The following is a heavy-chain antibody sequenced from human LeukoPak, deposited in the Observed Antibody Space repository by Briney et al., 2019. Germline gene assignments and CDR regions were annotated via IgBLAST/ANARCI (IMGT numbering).Heavy chain of an antibody. CDR3: ARVCYGYNSRYFDY. J-gene: IGHJ4*02. D-gene: IGHD5-24*01. CDR2: INTNTGNP. Sequence: ASVKVSCKASGYTFTSYAMNWVRQAPGQGLEWMGWINTNTGNPTYAQGFTGRFVFSLDTSVSTAYLQISSLKAEDTAVYYCARVCYGYNSRYFDYWGQGTLVTVSS. CDR1: GYTFTSYA. V-gene: IGHV7-4-1*02.